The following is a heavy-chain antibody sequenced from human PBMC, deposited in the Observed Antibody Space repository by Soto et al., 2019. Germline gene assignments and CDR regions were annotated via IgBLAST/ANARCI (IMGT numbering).Heavy chain of an antibody. D-gene: IGHD3-10*01. J-gene: IGHJ4*02. Sequence: WGRQNNGHGLEWIGWIDPNSGNMGYAQRFQGRVTMTRDTAIRTAYMEVSSLRSDDTAVYYCARGRASGSYSLLDYCAERTLVTV. V-gene: IGHV1-8*01. CDR2: IDPNSGNM. CDR3: ARGRASGSYSLLDY.